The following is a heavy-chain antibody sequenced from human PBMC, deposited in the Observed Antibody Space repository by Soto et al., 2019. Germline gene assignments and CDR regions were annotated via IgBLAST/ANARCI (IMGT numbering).Heavy chain of an antibody. CDR2: INSGSTSV. Sequence: EVQLVESGGGLVQPGGSLRLSCVASGFDFNGYIMNWVRQAPGKGLEWISYINSGSTSVFYADSVKGRFTISRDNAKNSLYLQMNSLRAEDTAVYYCTSSASPDAYWGQGTLVSVSS. D-gene: IGHD1-26*01. CDR3: TSSASPDAY. J-gene: IGHJ4*02. CDR1: GFDFNGYI. V-gene: IGHV3-48*01.